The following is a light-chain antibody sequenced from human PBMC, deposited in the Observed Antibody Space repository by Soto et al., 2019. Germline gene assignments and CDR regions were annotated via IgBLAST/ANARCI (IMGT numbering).Light chain of an antibody. CDR1: RTVASN. CDR2: GAS. Sequence: EIVMTQSPASLSVSPGEGATLSCRASRTVASNLAWYQQKPGQAPRLLIHGASTRATGVPARFSGSGSGTAFTLTISSLQSEDFAVYYCQQYHNWPPQYTFGQGTKLQIK. CDR3: QQYHNWPPQYT. V-gene: IGKV3-15*01. J-gene: IGKJ2*01.